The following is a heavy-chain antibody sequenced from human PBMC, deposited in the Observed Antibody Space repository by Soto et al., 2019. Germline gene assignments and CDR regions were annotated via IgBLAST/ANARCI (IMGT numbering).Heavy chain of an antibody. CDR2: INAGNGNT. D-gene: IGHD1-20*01. V-gene: IGHV1-3*05. J-gene: IGHJ5*01. CDR3: ARGKGYNWNHGWFDS. Sequence: QVQLVQSGAEEKKPGASVKVSCKASGYTFTNYAMDWVRQAPGQRLEWMGWINAGNGNTKYSQNFQGRVTITRDTSASTAYMERSSLRFEDTAVYYCARGKGYNWNHGWFDSWGQGTLVTVSS. CDR1: GYTFTNYA.